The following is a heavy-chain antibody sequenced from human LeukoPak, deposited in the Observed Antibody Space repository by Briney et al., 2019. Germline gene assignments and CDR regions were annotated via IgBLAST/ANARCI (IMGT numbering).Heavy chain of an antibody. CDR1: GGTFSSYA. CDR2: IIPILGVA. CDR3: ASRSGGGPDY. V-gene: IGHV1-69*04. Sequence: SVKVSCKASGGTFSSYAISWARPAPGQGREWMGRIIPILGVANYAQKFQGRVTITADKSTRTAYMELSSLRSEDTAVYYCASRSGGGPDYWGQGTRVTVSS. J-gene: IGHJ4*02. D-gene: IGHD2-8*02.